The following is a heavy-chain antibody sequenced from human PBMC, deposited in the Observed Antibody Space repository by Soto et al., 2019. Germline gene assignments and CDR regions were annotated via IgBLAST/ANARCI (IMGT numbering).Heavy chain of an antibody. CDR1: GFTFSSYG. Sequence: PGGSLRLSCAASGFTFSSYGMHWLRQAPGKGLEWVAVIWYDGSNKYYADSVKGRFTISRDNSKNTLYLQMNSLRAEDTAVYYCAREFFGVVIIGSDYYYYGMDVWGQGTTV. V-gene: IGHV3-33*01. D-gene: IGHD3-3*01. CDR2: IWYDGSNK. CDR3: AREFFGVVIIGSDYYYYGMDV. J-gene: IGHJ6*02.